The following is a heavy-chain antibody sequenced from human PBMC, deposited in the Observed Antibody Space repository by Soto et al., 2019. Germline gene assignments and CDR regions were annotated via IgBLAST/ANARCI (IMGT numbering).Heavy chain of an antibody. J-gene: IGHJ4*02. CDR2: ISGSGGST. CDR3: AKGQDILTGWGDYFDY. Sequence: GGSLRLSCAASGFTFSSYAMSWVRQAPGKGLEWVSAISGSGGSTYYADSVKGRFTISRDNSKNTLYLQMNSLRAEDTAVYYCAKGQDILTGWGDYFDYWGQGTLVTVSS. D-gene: IGHD3-9*01. CDR1: GFTFSSYA. V-gene: IGHV3-23*01.